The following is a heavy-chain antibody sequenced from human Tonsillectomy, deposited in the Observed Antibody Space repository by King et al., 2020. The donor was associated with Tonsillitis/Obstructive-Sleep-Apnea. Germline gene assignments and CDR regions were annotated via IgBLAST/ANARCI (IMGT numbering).Heavy chain of an antibody. CDR1: GFTFSSYA. J-gene: IGHJ4*02. D-gene: IGHD2-15*01. CDR2: ISGSGGST. Sequence: VQLVESGGGLVQPGGSLRLSCAASGFTFSSYAMSWVRQAPGKGLEWVSAISGSGGSTYYADSVKGRFTISRDNSKNTLYLQMNSLRAEDTAVYYCANNPPSRPHCSGGSCYSYFDYWGQGTLVTVSS. V-gene: IGHV3-23*04. CDR3: ANNPPSRPHCSGGSCYSYFDY.